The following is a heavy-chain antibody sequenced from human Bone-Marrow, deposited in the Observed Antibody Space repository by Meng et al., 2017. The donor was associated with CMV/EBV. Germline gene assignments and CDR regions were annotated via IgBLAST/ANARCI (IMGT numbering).Heavy chain of an antibody. V-gene: IGHV1-69*05. CDR2: IIPIFGTA. D-gene: IGHD6-6*01. CDR3: ARGRIAARAYYGMDV. CDR1: GGTFSSYA. Sequence: SVKVSCKASGGTFSSYAISWVRQAPGQGLERMGGIIPIFGTANYAQKFQGRVTITTDESTSTAYMELSSLRSEDTAVYYCARGRIAARAYYGMDVWGQGTTVTVSS. J-gene: IGHJ6*02.